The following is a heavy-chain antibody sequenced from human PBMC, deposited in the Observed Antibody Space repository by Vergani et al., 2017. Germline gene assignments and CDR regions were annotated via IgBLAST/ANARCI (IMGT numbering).Heavy chain of an antibody. D-gene: IGHD6-19*01. J-gene: IGHJ3*02. CDR1: GGSISSYY. V-gene: IGHV4-4*07. CDR2: IYTSGST. CDR3: ARGIAVAGTSFAFDI. Sequence: QVQLQESGPGLVKPSETLSLTCTVSGGSISSYYWSWIRQPAGKGLEWIGRIYTSGSTNYNPSLKSRVTMSVDTSKNQFSLKLSSVTAADTAVYCCARGIAVAGTSFAFDIWGQGTMVTVSS.